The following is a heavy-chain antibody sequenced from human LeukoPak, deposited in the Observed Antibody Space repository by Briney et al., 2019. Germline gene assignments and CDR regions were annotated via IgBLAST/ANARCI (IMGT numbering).Heavy chain of an antibody. CDR1: GFTFSSYS. D-gene: IGHD6-19*01. Sequence: GGSLRLSCAASGFTFSSYSMNWVRQAPGKGLGGVSSISSSSSYIYYAASVKGRFTISRDNAKNSLYLQMNRLRAEDTAVYYCARDGSGRYYYYYYMDVWGKGTTVTVSS. CDR3: ARDGSGRYYYYYYMDV. CDR2: ISSSSSYI. J-gene: IGHJ6*03. V-gene: IGHV3-21*01.